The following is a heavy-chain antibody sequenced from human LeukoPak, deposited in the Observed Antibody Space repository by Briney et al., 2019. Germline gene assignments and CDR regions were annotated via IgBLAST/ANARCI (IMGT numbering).Heavy chain of an antibody. Sequence: GGSLRLSCAASGFTFSSYAMSWVRQAPGKGLEWVSAISGSGGSTYYADSVKGRFTISRDNSKNTLYLQMNSLRAEDTAVYYCAKVVTNYYGSGSPNWFDPWGQGTLSPSPQ. CDR1: GFTFSSYA. J-gene: IGHJ5*02. CDR2: ISGSGGST. D-gene: IGHD3-10*01. V-gene: IGHV3-23*01. CDR3: AKVVTNYYGSGSPNWFDP.